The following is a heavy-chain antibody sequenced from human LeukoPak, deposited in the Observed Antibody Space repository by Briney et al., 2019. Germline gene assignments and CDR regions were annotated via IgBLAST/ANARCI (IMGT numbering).Heavy chain of an antibody. CDR1: GGSISPYY. CDR2: IQYSGST. Sequence: PSETLSLTCTVSGGSISPYYWSWIRQPPGKGLEWIGYIQYSGSTSYNPSLKSRVTISVDTSKNQFSLKLSSVTAADSAVYSCALYGGTYFDTWGQGTMVTVSS. V-gene: IGHV4-59*08. D-gene: IGHD2-2*02. CDR3: ALYGGTYFDT. J-gene: IGHJ3*02.